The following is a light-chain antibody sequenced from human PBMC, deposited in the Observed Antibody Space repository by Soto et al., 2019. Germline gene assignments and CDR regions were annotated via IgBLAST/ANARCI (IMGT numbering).Light chain of an antibody. CDR3: QQYNNWPPWT. CDR1: QSVSNN. J-gene: IGKJ1*01. Sequence: ILMTQSPATLSVSPGERATLSCRASQSVSNNLAWYQQKPGPAPRLLIYDASTRATGIPARFSGSGSGTEFTLTTSGLQSEDFAVYCCQQYNNWPPWTFGQGTKVEIK. V-gene: IGKV3-15*01. CDR2: DAS.